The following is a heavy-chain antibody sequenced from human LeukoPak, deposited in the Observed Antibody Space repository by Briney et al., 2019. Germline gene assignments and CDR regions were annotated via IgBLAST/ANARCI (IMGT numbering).Heavy chain of an antibody. CDR1: GFTFSNYW. D-gene: IGHD2-15*01. CDR3: ARKQSRAASYYYYYYMDV. J-gene: IGHJ6*03. Sequence: GGSLRLSCAASGFTFSNYWMSWVRQAPGKGLEWVANVKHDGSEKYYVDSVKGRFTISRDNAKNSLYLQMNSLRAEDTAVYYCARKQSRAASYYYYYYMDVWGKGTTVTVSS. V-gene: IGHV3-7*01. CDR2: VKHDGSEK.